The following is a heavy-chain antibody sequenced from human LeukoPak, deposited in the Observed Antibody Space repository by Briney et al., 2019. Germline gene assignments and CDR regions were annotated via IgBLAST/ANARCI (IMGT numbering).Heavy chain of an antibody. CDR2: ISGSGGST. Sequence: GGSLRPSCAASGFTFSSYAMSWVRQAPGKGLEWVSAISGSGGSTYYADSVKGRFTISRDNSKNTLYLQMNSLRAEDTAVYYCAREPGYCSSTSCYEFDYWGQGTLVTVSS. J-gene: IGHJ4*02. CDR3: AREPGYCSSTSCYEFDY. D-gene: IGHD2-2*01. CDR1: GFTFSSYA. V-gene: IGHV3-23*01.